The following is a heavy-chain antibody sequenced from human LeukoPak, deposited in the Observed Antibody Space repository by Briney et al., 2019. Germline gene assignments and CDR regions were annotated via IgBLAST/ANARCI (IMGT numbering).Heavy chain of an antibody. V-gene: IGHV3-23*01. CDR3: AKRSGLWFGELLWDYFDY. J-gene: IGHJ4*02. Sequence: GGSLRLSCAASGFTFSSYGMSWVRQAPGKGLERVSGISSSGGGTDYADSVKGRFTVSRDNSKNTPYLQMNSLRAEDTAVYYCAKRSGLWFGELLWDYFDYWGQGTLVTVSS. D-gene: IGHD3-10*01. CDR2: ISSSGGGT. CDR1: GFTFSSYG.